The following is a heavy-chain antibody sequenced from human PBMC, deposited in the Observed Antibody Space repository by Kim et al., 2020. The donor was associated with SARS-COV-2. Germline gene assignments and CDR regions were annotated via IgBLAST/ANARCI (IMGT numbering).Heavy chain of an antibody. CDR1: GFTFSSYG. CDR3: AKEFSGWFGELFPDY. Sequence: GGSLRLSCAASGFTFSSYGMHWVRQAPGKGLEWVAVISYDGSNKYYADSVKGRFTISRDNSKNTLYLQMNSLRAEDTAVYYCAKEFSGWFGELFPDYWGQGTLVTVSS. CDR2: ISYDGSNK. J-gene: IGHJ4*02. V-gene: IGHV3-30*18. D-gene: IGHD3-10*01.